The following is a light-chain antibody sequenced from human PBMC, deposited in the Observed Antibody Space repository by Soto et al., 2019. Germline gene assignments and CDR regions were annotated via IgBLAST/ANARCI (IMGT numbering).Light chain of an antibody. J-gene: IGKJ5*01. CDR2: DAS. CDR3: HQRSNWPPVT. CDR1: QSVSSY. V-gene: IGKV3-11*01. Sequence: PGERATLSCRASQSVSSYLAWYQQKPGQAPRLLIYDASNRATGIPARFSGSGSGTDFTLTISSLEPEDFAVYYCHQRSNWPPVTFGQGTRLEIK.